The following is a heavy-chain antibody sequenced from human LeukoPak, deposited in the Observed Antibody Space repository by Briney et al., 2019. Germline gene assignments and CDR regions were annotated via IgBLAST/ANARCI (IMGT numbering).Heavy chain of an antibody. Sequence: GGSLILSCAASGFIFSNYAMSWVRQAPGKGLEWVSAIDSTGAYTWYADSVKGRFTISKDSSKTILYLQMNSLRAEDAAVYFCAKGSAAGRPYYFDYWGQGTLVTVSS. J-gene: IGHJ4*02. CDR3: AKGSAAGRPYYFDY. CDR1: GFIFSNYA. CDR2: IDSTGAYT. V-gene: IGHV3-23*01. D-gene: IGHD6-25*01.